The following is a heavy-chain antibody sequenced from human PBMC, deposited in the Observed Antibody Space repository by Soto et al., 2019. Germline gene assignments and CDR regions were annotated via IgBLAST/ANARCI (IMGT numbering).Heavy chain of an antibody. V-gene: IGHV1-8*01. Sequence: ASVKVSCKASGYTFTTYDINWVRQATGQGLEWLGWMSPNSGATGYAQKFQGRVTMTRDTSMTTAYMELSNLRSEDTAIYYCARGVDAGVDAWGHGTPVTGSS. J-gene: IGHJ6*02. CDR3: ARGVDAGVDA. D-gene: IGHD1-1*01. CDR2: MSPNSGAT. CDR1: GYTFTTYD.